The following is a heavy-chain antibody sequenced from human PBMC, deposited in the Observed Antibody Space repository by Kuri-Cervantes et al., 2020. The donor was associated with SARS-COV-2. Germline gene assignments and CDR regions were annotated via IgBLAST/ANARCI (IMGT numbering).Heavy chain of an antibody. Sequence: GESLKISCAASGCTFSSYWMNWVRQAPGKGLVLVSRINSDGSSTSYADSVKGRFTISRDNAKNTLYLQMNSLRAEDTAVYYCARVPNYYGSGSYYNYYYYGMDVWGQGTTVTVSS. CDR3: ARVPNYYGSGSYYNYYYYGMDV. CDR1: GCTFSSYW. CDR2: INSDGSST. V-gene: IGHV3-74*01. D-gene: IGHD3-10*01. J-gene: IGHJ6*02.